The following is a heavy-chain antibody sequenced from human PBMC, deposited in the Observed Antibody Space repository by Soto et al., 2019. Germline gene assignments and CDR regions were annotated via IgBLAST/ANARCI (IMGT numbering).Heavy chain of an antibody. D-gene: IGHD6-13*01. CDR2: IYLGGSI. Sequence: SEALSLTCNVSGASITSHYFAWIRQTPGRRLEWLGFIYLGGSINYNPSFKSRVIISVDTSKNQFAVRLSSVTAADTAVYYCARHSNEYRKSLDYWGQG. J-gene: IGHJ4*02. V-gene: IGHV4-59*11. CDR3: ARHSNEYRKSLDY. CDR1: GASITSHY.